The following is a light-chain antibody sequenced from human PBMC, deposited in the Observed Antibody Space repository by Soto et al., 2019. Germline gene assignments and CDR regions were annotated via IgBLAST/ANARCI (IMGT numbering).Light chain of an antibody. CDR3: MQGTRWPWT. CDR2: KVS. V-gene: IGKV2-30*01. J-gene: IGKJ1*01. CDR1: QSLVSRYGNTY. Sequence: DVVMTQSPLSLPVTLGQPASISCRSSQSLVSRYGNTYLIWFQQRPGQSPRRLIYKVSKRDSGVTDRFSGSGSGTDFTLEISRVEDEDVGVYYCMQGTRWPWTFGQGTKVEIK.